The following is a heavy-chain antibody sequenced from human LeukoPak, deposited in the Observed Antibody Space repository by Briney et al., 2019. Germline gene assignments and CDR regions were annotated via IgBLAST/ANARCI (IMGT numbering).Heavy chain of an antibody. J-gene: IGHJ4*02. D-gene: IGHD3-10*01. Sequence: KASETLSLTCTVSGGSISSYYWSWIRQPAGKGLEWIGRIYTSGSTNYNPSLKSRVTMSVDTSKNQFSLKLSSVTAADTAVYYCATGTMVRGVYDYWGQGTLVTVSS. CDR1: GGSISSYY. V-gene: IGHV4-4*07. CDR3: ATGTMVRGVYDY. CDR2: IYTSGST.